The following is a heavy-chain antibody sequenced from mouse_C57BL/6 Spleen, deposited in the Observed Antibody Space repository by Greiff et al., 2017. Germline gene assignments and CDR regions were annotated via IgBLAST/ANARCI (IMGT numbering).Heavy chain of an antibody. V-gene: IGHV1-4*01. D-gene: IGHD1-1*02. CDR1: GYTFTSYT. J-gene: IGHJ2*01. CDR2: INPSSGYT. CDR3: ARGRGGDYFDY. Sequence: VQLQQSGAELARPGASVKMSCKASGYTFTSYTMHWVKQRPGQGLELIGYINPSSGYTKYNQKFKDKATLTADKSSSPAYMQLSSLTSEDSAVYYCARGRGGDYFDYWGQGTTLTVSS.